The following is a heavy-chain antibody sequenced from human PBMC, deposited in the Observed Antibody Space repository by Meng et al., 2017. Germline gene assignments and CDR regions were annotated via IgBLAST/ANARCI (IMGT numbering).Heavy chain of an antibody. D-gene: IGHD4-17*01. CDR2: ISAYNGNT. J-gene: IGHJ5*02. CDR1: GYTFTSYG. Sequence: ASVKVSCKASGYTFTSYGISWLRQAPGQGLEWMGWISAYNGNTNYAQKLQGRVTMTTNTSTSTDYMELRSLRSDDTAVYYCARVYGDYTPGWFDPWGQGTLVTVSS. V-gene: IGHV1-18*01. CDR3: ARVYGDYTPGWFDP.